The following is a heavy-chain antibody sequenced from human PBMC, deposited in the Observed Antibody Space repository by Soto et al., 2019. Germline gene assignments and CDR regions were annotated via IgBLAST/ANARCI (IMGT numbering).Heavy chain of an antibody. CDR3: ARGVVHGGNSGSEYFQH. Sequence: SETLSLPCAVYGGSFSGYYWSWIRQPPGKGLEWIGEINHSGSTNYNPSLKSRVPISVDTSKNQFSLKLSSVTAADTAVYYCARGVVHGGNSGSEYFQHWGQGTLVTVSS. CDR1: GGSFSGYY. CDR2: INHSGST. V-gene: IGHV4-34*01. D-gene: IGHD2-21*02. J-gene: IGHJ1*01.